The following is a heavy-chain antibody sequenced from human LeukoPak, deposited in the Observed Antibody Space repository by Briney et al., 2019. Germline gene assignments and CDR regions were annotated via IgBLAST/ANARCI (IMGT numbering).Heavy chain of an antibody. J-gene: IGHJ4*02. CDR1: GYTFTGYY. CDR3: ATNEAASPFDY. Sequence: ASVKVSCKASGYTFTGYYMHWVRQAPGQGLEWMGWINPNSGGTNYAQKFQGRGTMTRDTSISTAYMELSRLRSVDTAVYYCATNEAASPFDYWGQGTLVTVSS. V-gene: IGHV1-2*02. CDR2: INPNSGGT. D-gene: IGHD5-18*01.